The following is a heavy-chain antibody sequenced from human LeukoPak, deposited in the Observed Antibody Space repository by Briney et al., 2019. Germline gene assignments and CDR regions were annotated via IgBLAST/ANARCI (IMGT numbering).Heavy chain of an antibody. D-gene: IGHD6-13*01. CDR2: INHSGST. J-gene: IGHJ5*02. V-gene: IGHV4-34*01. Sequence: KPSETLSLICAVYGGSFSGYYWSWIRQPPGKGLEWIGEINHSGSTNYNPSLKSRVTISVDTSKNQFSLKLSSVTAADTAVYYCASDGSAAAAGYNWFDPWGQGTLVTVSS. CDR3: ASDGSAAAAGYNWFDP. CDR1: GGSFSGYY.